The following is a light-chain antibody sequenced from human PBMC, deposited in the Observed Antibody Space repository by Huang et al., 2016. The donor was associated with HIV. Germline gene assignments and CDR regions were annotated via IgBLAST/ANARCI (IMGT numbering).Light chain of an antibody. Sequence: EIVLTQSPGSLSVSPGERATLSCRASQPIRSTSLAWYQQKPGQAPRILLYGASSGATGIPDRFTGSGSGTDFTLTISRLEPEDFAVYYCQQCGSSPAFGQGTRVEIK. V-gene: IGKV3-20*01. CDR3: QQCGSSPA. CDR1: QPIRSTS. CDR2: GAS. J-gene: IGKJ1*01.